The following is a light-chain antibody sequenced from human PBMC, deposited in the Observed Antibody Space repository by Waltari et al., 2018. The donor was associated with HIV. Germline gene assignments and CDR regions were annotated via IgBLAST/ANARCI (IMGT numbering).Light chain of an antibody. CDR2: DVN. V-gene: IGLV2-8*01. J-gene: IGLJ2*01. Sequence: QSALTQPPSASGSLGQSVTISCTGTSSDGGGYNYVPLYQQYPGEAPKLIIYDVNKRPSGVPDRFSGSKSGNTASLTVSGLQGEDEAQYYCSAYAGSNNLVLFGGGTKLTVL. CDR3: SAYAGSNNLVL. CDR1: SSDGGGYNY.